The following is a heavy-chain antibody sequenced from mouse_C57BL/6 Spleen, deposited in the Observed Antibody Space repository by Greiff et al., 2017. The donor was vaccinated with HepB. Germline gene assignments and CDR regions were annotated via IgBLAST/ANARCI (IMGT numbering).Heavy chain of an antibody. J-gene: IGHJ2*01. Sequence: EVQLQESGPELVKPGASVKISCKASGYTFTDYYMNWVKQSHGKSLEWIGDINPNNGGTSYNQKFKGKATLTVDKSSSTAYMELRSLTSEDSAVYYCARFDEYEGRYYFDYWGQGTTLTVSS. CDR2: INPNNGGT. V-gene: IGHV1-26*01. D-gene: IGHD2-4*01. CDR3: ARFDEYEGRYYFDY. CDR1: GYTFTDYY.